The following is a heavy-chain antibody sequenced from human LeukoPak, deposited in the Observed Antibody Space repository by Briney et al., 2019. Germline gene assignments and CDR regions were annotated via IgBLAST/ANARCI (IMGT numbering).Heavy chain of an antibody. D-gene: IGHD1-26*01. CDR3: AIKQWDPRAFDI. CDR1: GASISTTKW. CDR2: IYHSGST. Sequence: PSGTLSLTCAVSGASISTTKWWSWVRQPPGKGLEWIGEIYHSGSTNHNPSLKSRVTISVDKSKNQFSPKLSSVTAADTAVYYCAIKQWDPRAFDIWGQGTMVTVSS. J-gene: IGHJ3*02. V-gene: IGHV4-4*02.